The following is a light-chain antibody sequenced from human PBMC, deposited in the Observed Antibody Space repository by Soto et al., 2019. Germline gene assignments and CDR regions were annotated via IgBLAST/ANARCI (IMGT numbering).Light chain of an antibody. CDR2: AAS. CDR3: QHCNNWPHS. J-gene: IGKJ2*03. Sequence: EIVMTQSPATLSVSPGERATLSCRASQSISSNLAWYQQRPGQAPRLLIYAASTRAPGIPARFSGSGSGTESTLTISSPQSEDFAVYYCQHCNNWPHSFGQGTKLEIK. CDR1: QSISSN. V-gene: IGKV3-15*01.